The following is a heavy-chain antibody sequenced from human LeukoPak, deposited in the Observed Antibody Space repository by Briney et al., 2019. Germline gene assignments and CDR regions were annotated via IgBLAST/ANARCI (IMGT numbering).Heavy chain of an antibody. CDR2: LSGSGALT. Sequence: QPGGSLSLSCAASGFTFSSFGMSWVRQPPGKGLEWVSTLSGSGALTYYADSVKGRFTISRDNSKYTLYLQMNSLRAEDTAVYYCARDQSEMATIRPYYYGMDVWGQGTTVTVSS. CDR1: GFTFSSFG. CDR3: ARDQSEMATIRPYYYGMDV. J-gene: IGHJ6*02. D-gene: IGHD5-24*01. V-gene: IGHV3-23*01.